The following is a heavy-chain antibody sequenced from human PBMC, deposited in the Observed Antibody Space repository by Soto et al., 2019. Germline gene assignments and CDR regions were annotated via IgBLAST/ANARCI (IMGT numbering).Heavy chain of an antibody. V-gene: IGHV4-31*03. Sequence: LSLTCTVSGDSSGDYHWSWIRQLPGKGLEWIGCVHYGGGTIYNPSLRSRVIVSEDTSRNQFFLKLTSVTAADTAVYYCARDPRDGLGHFDYWGLGILVTVSS. CDR2: VHYGGGT. CDR3: ARDPRDGLGHFDY. J-gene: IGHJ4*02. CDR1: GDSSGDYH.